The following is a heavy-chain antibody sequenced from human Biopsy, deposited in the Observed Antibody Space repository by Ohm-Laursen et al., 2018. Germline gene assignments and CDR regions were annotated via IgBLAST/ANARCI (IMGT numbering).Heavy chain of an antibody. V-gene: IGHV4-61*01. CDR2: IYYSGST. J-gene: IGHJ4*02. Sequence: SETLSLTWTVSGGSVSSGSYYWSWIRQPPGKRLEWIGNIYYSGSTNFNPSLKSRVTISVDTSKNQFSLKLSSVTAADTAVYFCARGSSYGYDFDYWGQGTLVAVSS. CDR3: ARGSSYGYDFDY. CDR1: GGSVSSGSYY. D-gene: IGHD5-18*01.